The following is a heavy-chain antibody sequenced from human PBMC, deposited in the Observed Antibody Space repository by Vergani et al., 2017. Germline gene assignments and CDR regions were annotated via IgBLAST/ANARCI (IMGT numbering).Heavy chain of an antibody. D-gene: IGHD1-26*01. CDR3: ARAGGSYYYYYYMDV. CDR1: GYTFTSYY. Sequence: QVQLVQSGAEVKKPGASVKVFCKASGYTFTSYYMHWVRQAPGQGLEWMGIINPSGGSTSYAQKFQGRVTMTRDTSTSTVYMELSSLSSEDTAVYYCARAGGSYYYYYYMDVWGKGTTVTVSS. CDR2: INPSGGST. J-gene: IGHJ6*03. V-gene: IGHV1-46*03.